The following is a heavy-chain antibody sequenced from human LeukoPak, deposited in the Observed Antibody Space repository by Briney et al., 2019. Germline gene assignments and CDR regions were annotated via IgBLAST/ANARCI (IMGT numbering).Heavy chain of an antibody. CDR3: ARGGYQLSYYYYYYGMDV. V-gene: IGHV4-30-2*01. Sequence: PSQTLSLTCAVSGGSISSGGYSWSWIRQPPGKGLEWIGYIYHSGSTYYNPSLKSRVTISVDRSKNQFSLKLSSVTAADTAVYYCARGGYQLSYYYYYYGMDVWGQGTTVTVSS. CDR2: IYHSGST. CDR1: GGSISSGGYS. D-gene: IGHD2-2*01. J-gene: IGHJ6*02.